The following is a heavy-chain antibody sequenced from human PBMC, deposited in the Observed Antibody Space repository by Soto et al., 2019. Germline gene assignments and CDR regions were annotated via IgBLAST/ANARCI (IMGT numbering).Heavy chain of an antibody. D-gene: IGHD5-18*01. CDR3: ARPTALGNYYYYGMDV. Sequence: ASVKVSCKASGYIFSNYLLHWVRQAPGQGLEWMGIINPSGGSTSYAQKFQGRVTMTRDTSTSTVYMELSSLRSEDTAVYYCARPTALGNYYYYGMDVWGQGTTVTVSS. J-gene: IGHJ6*02. V-gene: IGHV1-46*01. CDR2: INPSGGST. CDR1: GYIFSNYL.